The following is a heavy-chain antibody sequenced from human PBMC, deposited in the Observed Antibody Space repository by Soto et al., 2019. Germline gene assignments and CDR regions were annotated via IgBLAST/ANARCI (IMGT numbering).Heavy chain of an antibody. CDR1: GYSFTSYW. CDR3: ARVEDGSSTSWSPLLDY. J-gene: IGHJ4*02. V-gene: IGHV5-51*01. CDR2: IYPGDSDT. D-gene: IGHD2-2*01. Sequence: GESLKISCKGSGYSFTSYWIGWVRQMPGKGLEWMGIIYPGDSDTRYSPSFQGQVTISADKSISTAYLQWSSLKASDTAMYYCARVEDGSSTSWSPLLDYWGQGTLVTVSS.